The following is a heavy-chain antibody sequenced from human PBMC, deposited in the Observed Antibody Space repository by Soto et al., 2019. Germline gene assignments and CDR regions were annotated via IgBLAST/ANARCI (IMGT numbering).Heavy chain of an antibody. CDR1: GYIFTNNG. V-gene: IGHV1-3*01. CDR3: ARLWWNGGATFDY. CDR2: ISAGNDNT. Sequence: ASVKVSCKASGYIFTNNGIQWVRQAPGQGLEWMGWISAGNDNTKYSQKFQGRVTITRDTSASTVYMQLSSLRSEDTAVYYCARLWWNGGATFDYRGQRTPVTVSS. J-gene: IGHJ4*02. D-gene: IGHD1-26*01.